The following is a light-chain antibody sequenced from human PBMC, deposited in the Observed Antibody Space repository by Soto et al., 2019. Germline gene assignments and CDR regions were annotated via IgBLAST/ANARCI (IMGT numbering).Light chain of an antibody. Sequence: DIVMTQSPLSLPVTPGEPASISCRSSQSLLHSNGYNYLDWYLQKPGQSPQVLIYLGSNRASGVHDRFSGSGSGTDFTLKISRVEAEDVGVYYCMQALQTPRTFGPGTKVAIK. CDR2: LGS. J-gene: IGKJ3*01. CDR3: MQALQTPRT. CDR1: QSLLHSNGYNY. V-gene: IGKV2-28*01.